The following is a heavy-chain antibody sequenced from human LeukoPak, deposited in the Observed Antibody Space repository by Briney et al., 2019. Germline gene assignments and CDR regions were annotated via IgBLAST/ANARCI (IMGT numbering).Heavy chain of an antibody. Sequence: SETLSLTCAVYGGSFSGYYWSWIRQPPGKGLEWIGEINHSGSTNYNPSLKSRVTMSVDTSKNQFSLKLSSVTAADTAVYYCAAGYSSSWLDYWGQGTLVTVSS. V-gene: IGHV4-34*01. CDR1: GGSFSGYY. CDR2: INHSGST. CDR3: AAGYSSSWLDY. D-gene: IGHD6-13*01. J-gene: IGHJ4*02.